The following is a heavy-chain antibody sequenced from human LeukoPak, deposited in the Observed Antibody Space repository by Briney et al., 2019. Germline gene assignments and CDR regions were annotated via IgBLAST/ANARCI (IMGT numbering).Heavy chain of an antibody. V-gene: IGHV4-59*01. CDR2: IYYSGGT. CDR3: ARRAAAVVTYSISV. D-gene: IGHD6-13*01. Sequence: SETLSLTCTVSGGSISDYYWTCIWQPPGKGLEWIGYIYYSGGTNYNPSVKSRVTISVDTSKNHFSLKLSSVTAADTAVYYCARRAAAVVTYSISVCGTGSTVTVSS. CDR1: GGSISDYY. J-gene: IGHJ6*01.